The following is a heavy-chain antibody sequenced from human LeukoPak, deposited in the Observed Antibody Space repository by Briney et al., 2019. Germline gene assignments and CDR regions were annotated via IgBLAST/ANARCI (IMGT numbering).Heavy chain of an antibody. D-gene: IGHD4-17*01. CDR2: INPNSGGT. J-gene: IGHJ4*02. CDR3: SSGDYVSSFYFDY. CDR1: GYTFTGYY. V-gene: IGHV1-2*04. Sequence: GASVKVSCKASGYTFTGYYMHWVRQAPGQGLEWMGWINPNSGGTNYAQKFQGWVTMTRDTSISTAYMELSSLRSDDTAVYYCSSGDYVSSFYFDYWGQGTLVTVSS.